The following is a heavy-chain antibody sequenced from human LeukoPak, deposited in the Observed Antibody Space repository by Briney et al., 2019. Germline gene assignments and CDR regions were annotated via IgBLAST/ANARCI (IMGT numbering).Heavy chain of an antibody. CDR2: IYYSGST. CDR3: ARGYDFWSGYFGH. D-gene: IGHD3-3*01. Sequence: PSETLSLTCTVSGGSISSGGYYWSWIRQHPGKGLEWIGYIYYSGSTYYNPSLKSRVTISVDTSKNQFSLKLSSVTAADTAVYYCARGYDFWSGYFGHWGQGTLVTVSS. V-gene: IGHV4-31*03. CDR1: GGSISSGGYY. J-gene: IGHJ5*02.